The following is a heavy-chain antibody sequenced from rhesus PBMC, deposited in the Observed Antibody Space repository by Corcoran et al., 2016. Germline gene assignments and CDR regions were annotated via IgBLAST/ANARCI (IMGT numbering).Heavy chain of an antibody. CDR3: AREGIAATEALWVY. CDR2: IHPYNGKK. D-gene: IGHD6-31*01. V-gene: IGHV1S2*01. CDR1: GYTFTDYY. Sequence: QVQLVQSGAEVKKPGSSVKVSCKASGYTFTDYYMHWVRQAPRQWLEWMGWIHPYNGKKKYAQKCQGRGTMTRDTSTSTAYMELSSLRSEDTAVYYCAREGIAATEALWVYWGQGVLVTVSS. J-gene: IGHJ4*01.